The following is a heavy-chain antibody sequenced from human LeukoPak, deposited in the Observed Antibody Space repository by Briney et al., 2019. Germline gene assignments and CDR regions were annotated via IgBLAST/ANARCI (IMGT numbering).Heavy chain of an antibody. CDR3: EPPLQFLES. D-gene: IGHD3-3*01. CDR2: INSNGGST. CDR1: GFTFSSYS. Sequence: SGGSLRLSCAASGFTFSSYSMNWVRQAPGKGLEWVSTINSNGGSTYYASSVKGRFSISRDNSRNTLYLRVSSLRAEDTAVYYCEPPLQFLESWGQGTMVIVSS. V-gene: IGHV3-23*01. J-gene: IGHJ5*02.